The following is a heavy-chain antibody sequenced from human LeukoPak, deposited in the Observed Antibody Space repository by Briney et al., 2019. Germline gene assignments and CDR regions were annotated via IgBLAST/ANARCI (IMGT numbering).Heavy chain of an antibody. V-gene: IGHV3-21*01. D-gene: IGHD4-17*01. Sequence: GGSLRLSCAASGFTFSSYSMNWVRQAPGKGLEWVSSISTSSSYIYYADSVKGRFTISRDNAKNSLYLQMNSLRAEDTAVYYCARVRMTTVTTRAYYFDYWGQGTLVTVSS. CDR3: ARVRMTTVTTRAYYFDY. CDR2: ISTSSSYI. CDR1: GFTFSSYS. J-gene: IGHJ4*02.